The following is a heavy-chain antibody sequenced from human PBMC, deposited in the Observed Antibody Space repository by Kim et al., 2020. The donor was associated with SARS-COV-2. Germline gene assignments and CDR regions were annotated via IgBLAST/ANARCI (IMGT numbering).Heavy chain of an antibody. V-gene: IGHV3-48*02. CDR3: VGVRMGGAFDI. CDR2: I. J-gene: IGHJ3*02. Sequence: IYYADSVQGRFTISRDNAKNSLYLQMSSLRDEDAALYYCVGVRMGGAFDIWGQGTMVTVSS. D-gene: IGHD3-16*01.